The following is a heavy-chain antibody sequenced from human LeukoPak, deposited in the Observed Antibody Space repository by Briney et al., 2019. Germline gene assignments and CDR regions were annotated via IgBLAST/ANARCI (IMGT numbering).Heavy chain of an antibody. V-gene: IGHV3-30*02. J-gene: IGHJ4*02. CDR1: GFTFSSYW. D-gene: IGHD5-18*01. CDR2: IRYDGSNK. Sequence: GGSLRLSCAASGFTFSSYWMHWVRQAPGKGLEWVAFIRYDGSNKYYADSVKGRFTISRDNSKNTLYLQMNSLRAEDTAVYYCAKMVDTAMVLGDYWGQGTLVTVSS. CDR3: AKMVDTAMVLGDY.